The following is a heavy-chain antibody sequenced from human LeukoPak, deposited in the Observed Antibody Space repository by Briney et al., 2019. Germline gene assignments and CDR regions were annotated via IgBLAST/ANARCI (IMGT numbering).Heavy chain of an antibody. CDR2: INPSGDPT. Sequence: ASVKVSCKASGYTFTSYYMHWVRQAPGQGLEWVGIINPSGDPTTYAQKFQGRVTMTSDMSTSTVYMELSSLRSEDTAVYYCARAYCSGGSCHAFDIWGQGTLVTVSS. J-gene: IGHJ4*02. D-gene: IGHD2-15*01. CDR3: ARAYCSGGSCHAFDI. CDR1: GYTFTSYY. V-gene: IGHV1-46*01.